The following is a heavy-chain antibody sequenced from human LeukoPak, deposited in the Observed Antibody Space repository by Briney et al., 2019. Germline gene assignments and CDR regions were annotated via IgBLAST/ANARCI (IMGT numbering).Heavy chain of an antibody. CDR1: GGSFSGYY. CDR3: ARDLYSSRTNDAFVI. CDR2: INHSGST. V-gene: IGHV4-34*01. J-gene: IGHJ3*02. D-gene: IGHD6-13*01. Sequence: SETLSLTCAVYGGSFSGYYWSWIRQPPGKGLEWIGEINHSGSTNYNPSLKSRVTISVDTSKNQFSLKLSSVTAADTAVYYCARDLYSSRTNDAFVIWGQGTMVTVSS.